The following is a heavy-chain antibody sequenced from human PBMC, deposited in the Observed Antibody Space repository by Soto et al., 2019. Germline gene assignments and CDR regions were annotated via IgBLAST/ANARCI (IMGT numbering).Heavy chain of an antibody. CDR1: RVSNIITSYY. CDR3: ARHGSS. Sequence: PSVTRSRTGNLARVSNIITSYYWGRSPRPPGKGLEWTGTVYFDGTTFYDPSLKSRLIISVGTSKNQFSLSLTAVTSADTGFYYCARHGSSWGQGTLVAFSS. V-gene: IGHV4-39*01. CDR2: VYFDGTT. J-gene: IGHJ5*01.